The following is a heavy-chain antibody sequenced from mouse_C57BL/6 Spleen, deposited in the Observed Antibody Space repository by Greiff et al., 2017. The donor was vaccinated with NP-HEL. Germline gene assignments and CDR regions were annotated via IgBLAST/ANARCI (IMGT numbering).Heavy chain of an antibody. CDR3: ARNLAMDY. Sequence: EVKLVESGGGLVQPGGSLKLSCAASGFTFSDYYMYWVRQTPEKRLEWVAYISNGGGSTYYPDTVKGRFTISRDNAKNTLYLQMSRLKSEDTAMYYCARNLAMDYWGQGTSVTVSS. CDR1: GFTFSDYY. V-gene: IGHV5-12*01. J-gene: IGHJ4*01. CDR2: ISNGGGST.